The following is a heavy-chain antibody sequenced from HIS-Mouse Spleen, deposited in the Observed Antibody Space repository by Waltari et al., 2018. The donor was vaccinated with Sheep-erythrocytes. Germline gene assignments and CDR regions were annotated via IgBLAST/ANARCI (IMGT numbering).Heavy chain of an antibody. CDR2: IGTAGDT. Sequence: EVQLVESGGGLVQPGGSLRLSCSAPGFPFSSYDMHWVRQATGKGLEWVSAIGTAGDTYYPGSVKGRFTISRENAKNSLYLQMNSLRAGDTAVYYCARANSGSYDDAFDIWGQGTMVTVSS. J-gene: IGHJ3*02. D-gene: IGHD1-26*01. CDR1: GFPFSSYD. V-gene: IGHV3-13*01. CDR3: ARANSGSYDDAFDI.